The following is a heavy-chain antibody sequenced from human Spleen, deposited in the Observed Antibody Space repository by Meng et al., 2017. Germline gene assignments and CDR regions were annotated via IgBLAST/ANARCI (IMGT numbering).Heavy chain of an antibody. D-gene: IGHD2-15*01. Sequence: QLQLQESGSGLVKPSQTLSLTCAVSGGSISSVGYSWSWIRQPPGKGLEWIGTIYYSGTTDYNPSLRSRVTISVDTSKKQFSLKLRSVTAADTAVYYCVRQRYCSAGSCYSDYWGQGTLVTVSS. V-gene: IGHV4-30-2*03. J-gene: IGHJ4*02. CDR2: IYYSGTT. CDR1: GGSISSVGYS. CDR3: VRQRYCSAGSCYSDY.